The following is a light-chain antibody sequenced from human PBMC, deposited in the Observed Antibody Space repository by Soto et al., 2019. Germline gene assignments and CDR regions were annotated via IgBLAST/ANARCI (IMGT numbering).Light chain of an antibody. CDR3: AAWDDSLSGPGV. CDR2: KNN. J-gene: IGLJ7*01. CDR1: SSNIGNFY. Sequence: QSALTQPPSASGTPGQRVTISCSGSSSNIGNFYVYWYQQLPGTAPKLLIYKNNQRPLGVPDRFSGSKSGTSASLAISVLRSEDEADYYCAAWDDSLSGPGVFGGGTQLTVL. V-gene: IGLV1-47*01.